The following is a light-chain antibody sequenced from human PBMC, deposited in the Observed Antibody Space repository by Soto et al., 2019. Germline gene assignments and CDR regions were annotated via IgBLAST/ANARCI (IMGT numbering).Light chain of an antibody. J-gene: IGKJ4*01. Sequence: IVLTQAPASLSLSPGERATLSCRASQDISTYLAWYQQKPGQAPRLFIYDTFNRASDVPSRFSGSGSGTVFTLTISRLEPEDFAVYYCQQGSFGGGTKVDIK. CDR1: QDISTY. CDR3: QQGS. V-gene: IGKV3-11*01. CDR2: DTF.